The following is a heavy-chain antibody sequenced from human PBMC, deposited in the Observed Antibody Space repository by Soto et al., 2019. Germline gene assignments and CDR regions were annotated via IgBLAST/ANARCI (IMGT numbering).Heavy chain of an antibody. CDR2: IYPGDSDT. CDR1: GYSFTSYW. Sequence: PGESLKISCXGSGYSFTSYWIGWVRQMPGKGLEWMGIIYPGDSDTRYSPSFQGQVTISADKSISTAYLQWSSLKASDTAMYYCARASRAGYCTNGVCYGLGYWGQGTLVTVSS. D-gene: IGHD2-8*01. J-gene: IGHJ4*02. V-gene: IGHV5-51*01. CDR3: ARASRAGYCTNGVCYGLGY.